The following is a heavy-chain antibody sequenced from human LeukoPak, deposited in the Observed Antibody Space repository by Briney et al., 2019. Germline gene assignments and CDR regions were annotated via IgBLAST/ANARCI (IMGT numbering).Heavy chain of an antibody. CDR1: GGSISSYY. V-gene: IGHV4-59*01. CDR3: ARVYGDYYGSGSYYSDAFDI. CDR2: IYYSGST. Sequence: SETLSLTCTVSGGSISSYYWSWIRQPPGKGLEWIGYIYYSGSTNYNPSLKSRVTMSVDTSKNQFSLKLSSVTAADTAVYYCARVYGDYYGSGSYYSDAFDIWGQGTMVTVSS. D-gene: IGHD3-10*01. J-gene: IGHJ3*02.